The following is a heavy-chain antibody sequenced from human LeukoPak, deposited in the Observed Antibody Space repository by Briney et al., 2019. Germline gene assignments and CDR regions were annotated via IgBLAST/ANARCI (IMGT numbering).Heavy chain of an antibody. CDR1: GGSVSSGSYY. CDR3: ARVDTMARGGIDY. Sequence: SETLSLTCTVSGGSVSSGSYYWSWIRQPPGKGLEWIGYIYYSGSTNYNPSLKSRVTISVDTSKNQFSLKLSSVTAADTAVYYCARVDTMARGGIDYWGQGTLVTVSS. D-gene: IGHD3-10*01. J-gene: IGHJ4*02. V-gene: IGHV4-61*01. CDR2: IYYSGST.